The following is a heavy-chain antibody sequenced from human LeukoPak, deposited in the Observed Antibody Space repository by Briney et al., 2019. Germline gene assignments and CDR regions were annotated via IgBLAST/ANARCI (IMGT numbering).Heavy chain of an antibody. Sequence: SETLSLTCAVYGGSFSGYYWSWIRQPPGKGLEWIGEINHSGSTNYNPSLKSRVTISVDTSKNQFSLKLSSVTAADTAVYYCARGWYCSGGSCSRPFDYWGQGTLVTVSS. CDR2: INHSGST. D-gene: IGHD2-15*01. CDR1: GGSFSGYY. V-gene: IGHV4-34*01. CDR3: ARGWYCSGGSCSRPFDY. J-gene: IGHJ4*02.